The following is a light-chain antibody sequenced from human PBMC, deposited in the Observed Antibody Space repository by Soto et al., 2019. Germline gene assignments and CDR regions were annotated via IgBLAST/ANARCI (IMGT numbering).Light chain of an antibody. CDR1: HDIRKF. V-gene: IGKV1-27*01. J-gene: IGKJ1*01. CDR2: AAS. Sequence: DIQVTQSPSSLSASPGDRITITCRASHDIRKFLAWYQQKPGKVPHLLIYAASTLRPGVPSRFSGNASGTDFTLTIASLQPEDVATYYFQKYDRAPAAFGQGTKVDIK. CDR3: QKYDRAPAA.